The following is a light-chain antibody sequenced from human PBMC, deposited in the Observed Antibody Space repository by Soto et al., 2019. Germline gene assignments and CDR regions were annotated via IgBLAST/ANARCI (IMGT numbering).Light chain of an antibody. Sequence: QSALTQPPSASGSPGQSVAISCTGTSSDVGGYNYVSWYQQHPGKAPKLMIYEVNKRPSGVPDRFSGSKSGNTASLTVSGLQAEDEADYYCSSYAGSSNVFGTGTSHRP. CDR1: SSDVGGYNY. V-gene: IGLV2-8*01. J-gene: IGLJ1*01. CDR2: EVN. CDR3: SSYAGSSNV.